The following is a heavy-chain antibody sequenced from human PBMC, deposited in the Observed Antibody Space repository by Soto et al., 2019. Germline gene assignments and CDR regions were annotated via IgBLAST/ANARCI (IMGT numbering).Heavy chain of an antibody. V-gene: IGHV1-69*13. Sequence: GASVKVSCKASGGTFSSYAISWVRQAPGQGLEWMGGIIPIFGTADYAQKFQGRVTITADESTSTAYMELSSLRSEDTAVYYCARDGGVATISEDYYYYGMDVWGQGTTVTVSS. CDR1: GGTFSSYA. J-gene: IGHJ6*02. CDR3: ARDGGVATISEDYYYYGMDV. CDR2: IIPIFGTA. D-gene: IGHD5-12*01.